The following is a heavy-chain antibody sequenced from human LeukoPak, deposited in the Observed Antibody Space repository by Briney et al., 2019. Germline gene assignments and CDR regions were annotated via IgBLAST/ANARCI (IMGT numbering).Heavy chain of an antibody. V-gene: IGHV4-31*03. CDR3: ARAARQGFTMIVVPFFYFDL. CDR1: GGSISSGASD. J-gene: IGHJ2*01. D-gene: IGHD3-22*01. Sequence: PSQTLSLTCTVSGGSISSGASDWGWIRQHPKRGLEWVGYINHRGSTYYNPSLGSRVTMSVDTSKNQFSLKLSSVTAADSAVYYCARAARQGFTMIVVPFFYFDLWARGPLVTVPS. CDR2: INHRGST.